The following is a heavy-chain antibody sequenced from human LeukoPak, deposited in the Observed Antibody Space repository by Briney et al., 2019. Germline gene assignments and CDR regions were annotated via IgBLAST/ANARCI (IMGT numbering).Heavy chain of an antibody. CDR2: IHSSGST. Sequence: PSQTLSLTCTVSGGSISSSRYYWTWIRQHPGKGLEWIGSIHSSGSTDYNPSLKGRVIISRDTSRNHLSLRLSSVTAADAAVYYCARDVSGWGYAFDIWGQGTMVTVSS. V-gene: IGHV4-31*03. D-gene: IGHD6-25*01. CDR3: ARDVSGWGYAFDI. J-gene: IGHJ3*02. CDR1: GGSISSSRYY.